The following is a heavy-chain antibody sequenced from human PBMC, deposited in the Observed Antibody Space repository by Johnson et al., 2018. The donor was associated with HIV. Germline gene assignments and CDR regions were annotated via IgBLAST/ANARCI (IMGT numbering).Heavy chain of an antibody. CDR2: IKQDGSEK. Sequence: VQLVESGGGLVQPGGSLRLSCAASGFTFTSYWMSWVRQAPGKGLEWVANIKQDGSEKYYVDSVKGRFSISRDNSKNTLYLQMNSLTAEDTAVYYCVKERQLVRSFDIWGQGTMVTVSS. V-gene: IGHV3-7*01. CDR3: VKERQLVRSFDI. D-gene: IGHD6-6*01. CDR1: GFTFTSYW. J-gene: IGHJ3*02.